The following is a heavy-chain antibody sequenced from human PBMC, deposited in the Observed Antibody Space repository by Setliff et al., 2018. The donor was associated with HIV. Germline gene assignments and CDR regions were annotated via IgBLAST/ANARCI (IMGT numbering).Heavy chain of an antibody. J-gene: IGHJ3*02. Sequence: SVKVSCKASGGTFSSYAFNWVRQAPGQGLEWMGGIIPIFGTANYAQKFQGRVTITADESTSTAYMELSSLRSEDTAVYYCARGLGYSSSWYDAFDIWGQGTMVTVSS. CDR3: ARGLGYSSSWYDAFDI. CDR2: IIPIFGTA. V-gene: IGHV1-69*13. D-gene: IGHD6-13*01. CDR1: GGTFSSYA.